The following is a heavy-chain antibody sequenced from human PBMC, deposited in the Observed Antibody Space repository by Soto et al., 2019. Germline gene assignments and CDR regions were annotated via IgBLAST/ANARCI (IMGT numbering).Heavy chain of an antibody. V-gene: IGHV3-48*01. CDR2: ISSSSSTI. CDR3: ARALVATTNDY. CDR1: GFTFSSYS. J-gene: IGHJ4*02. Sequence: GGSLRLSCAASGFTFSSYSMNWVRQAPGKGLEWVSYISSSSSTIYYADSVKGRFTISRDNAKNSLYLQMNSLRAEDTAVYYCARALVATTNDYWGQGTLVTVSS. D-gene: IGHD5-12*01.